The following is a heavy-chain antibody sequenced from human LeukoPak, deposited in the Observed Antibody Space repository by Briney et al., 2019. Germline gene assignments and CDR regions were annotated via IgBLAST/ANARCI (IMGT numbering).Heavy chain of an antibody. CDR1: GGSFSGYY. D-gene: IGHD3-22*01. CDR3: ARDSHYYDSSGYYFWWFDP. V-gene: IGHV4-34*01. Sequence: PSETLSLTCAVYGGSFSGYYWSWIRQPPGKGLEWIGEINHSGSTNYNPSLKSRVTISVDTSKNQFSLKLSSVTAADTAVYYCARDSHYYDSSGYYFWWFDPWGQGTLVTVSS. CDR2: INHSGST. J-gene: IGHJ5*02.